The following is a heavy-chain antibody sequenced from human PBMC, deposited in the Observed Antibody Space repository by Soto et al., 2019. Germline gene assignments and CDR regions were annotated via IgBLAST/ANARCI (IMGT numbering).Heavy chain of an antibody. V-gene: IGHV3-30*03. CDR1: GFPFSSYG. CDR3: AGGQYYFDY. CDR2: ISYDGSNK. D-gene: IGHD2-15*01. Sequence: QVQLVESGGGVVQPGRSLRLSCAASGFPFSSYGMHWVRQAPGKGLEWVPHISYDGSNKHYTDSVKGRFTISRDNSKNMLYPQMSSLRAEDTAVYYCAGGQYYFDYCGQGTRVSVSS. J-gene: IGHJ4*02.